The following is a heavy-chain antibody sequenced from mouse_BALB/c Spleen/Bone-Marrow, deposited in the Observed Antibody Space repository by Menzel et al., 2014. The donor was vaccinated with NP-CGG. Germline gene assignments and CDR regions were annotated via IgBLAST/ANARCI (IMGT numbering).Heavy chain of an antibody. V-gene: IGHV14-3*02. CDR3: ALYYDYDVGY. D-gene: IGHD2-4*01. CDR1: GFNIKDTY. CDR2: IDPANGNT. J-gene: IGHJ2*01. Sequence: VQLQQSGAELVKPGASVKLSCTASGFNIKDTYMHWVKQRPEQGLAWIGRIDPANGNTKYDPKFQGKATITADTPSNTAYLQLSSLTSEDTAVYYCALYYDYDVGYWGQGTTLTVSS.